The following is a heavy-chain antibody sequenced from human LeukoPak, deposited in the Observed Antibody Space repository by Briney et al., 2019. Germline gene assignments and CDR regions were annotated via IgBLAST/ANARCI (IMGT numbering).Heavy chain of an antibody. CDR3: ARGQDSSGYYYVYYNYYGMDV. V-gene: IGHV1-8*01. D-gene: IGHD3-22*01. Sequence: ASVKVSCKASGYTFTSYDINWVRQATGQGLEWMGWMNPNSGNTGYAQKFQGRVTMTRNTSISTAYMELSSLRSEDTAVYYCARGQDSSGYYYVYYNYYGMDVWGQGTTVTVSS. CDR1: GYTFTSYD. CDR2: MNPNSGNT. J-gene: IGHJ6*02.